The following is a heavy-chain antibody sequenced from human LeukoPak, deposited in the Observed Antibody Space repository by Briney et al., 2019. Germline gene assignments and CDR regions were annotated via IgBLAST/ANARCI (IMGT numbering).Heavy chain of an antibody. J-gene: IGHJ4*02. CDR2: MNSDGSST. D-gene: IGHD4-17*01. Sequence: GRSLRLSCAASGFTLSSYWMHWVRQAPGKGLVWVSRMNSDGSSTTYADSVKGRFTISRDNAKNTLYLQMNSLRAEDTAVYHCAREAFNYGDHYFDYWGQGTLVTVSS. V-gene: IGHV3-74*01. CDR1: GFTLSSYW. CDR3: AREAFNYGDHYFDY.